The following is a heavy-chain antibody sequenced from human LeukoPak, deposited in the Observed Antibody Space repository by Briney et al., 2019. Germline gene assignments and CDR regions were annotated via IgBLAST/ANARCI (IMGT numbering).Heavy chain of an antibody. Sequence: GGSLGLSCAASGFTFSSYAMSWVRQAPGKGLEWVTAISGSGGSTYYADSVKGRFTISRDNYKNTLYLQMNSLRAEDTAVYYCAKGMPVVVAATRFHAFDIWGQGTMVTVSS. V-gene: IGHV3-23*01. CDR2: ISGSGGST. D-gene: IGHD2-15*01. CDR1: GFTFSSYA. CDR3: AKGMPVVVAATRFHAFDI. J-gene: IGHJ3*02.